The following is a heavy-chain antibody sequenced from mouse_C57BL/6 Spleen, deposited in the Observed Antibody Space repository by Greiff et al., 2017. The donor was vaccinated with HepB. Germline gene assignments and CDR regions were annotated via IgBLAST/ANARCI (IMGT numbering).Heavy chain of an antibody. V-gene: IGHV1-54*01. J-gene: IGHJ3*01. CDR2: INPGSGGT. Sequence: QVQLQQSGAELVRPGPSVKVSCKASGYAFTNYLIEWVKQRPGQGLEWIGVINPGSGGTNYNEKFKGKATLTADKSSSTAYMQLSSLTSEDSAVYFCARIYDGYYEFAYWGQGTLVTVSA. CDR3: ARIYDGYYEFAY. CDR1: GYAFTNYL. D-gene: IGHD2-3*01.